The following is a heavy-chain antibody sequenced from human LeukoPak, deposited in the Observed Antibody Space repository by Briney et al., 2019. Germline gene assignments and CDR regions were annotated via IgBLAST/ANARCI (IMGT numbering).Heavy chain of an antibody. CDR2: IKSDGSAT. J-gene: IGHJ4*02. CDR1: GFSFSTHW. CDR3: ARGSAAGTDY. D-gene: IGHD6-13*01. V-gene: IGHV3-74*01. Sequence: GGSLRLSCAASGFSFSTHWMHWVRQAPGKGLVYVAQIKSDGSATAYADSVKGRFTISRDNAKNSLYLQMNSLRAEDTAVYYCARGSAAGTDYWGQGTLVTVSS.